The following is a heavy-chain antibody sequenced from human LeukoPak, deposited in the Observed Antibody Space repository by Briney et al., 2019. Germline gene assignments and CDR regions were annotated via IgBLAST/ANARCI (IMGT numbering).Heavy chain of an antibody. CDR2: ISAYNGNT. J-gene: IGHJ6*03. D-gene: IGHD1-26*01. CDR3: ARGEGVVGATDYYYYYMDV. CDR1: GYTFTSYG. V-gene: IGHV1-18*01. Sequence: ASVKVSCKASGYTFTSYGISWVRQAPGQGLEWMGWISAYNGNTNYAQKLQGRVTMTADTSTSTAYMELRSLRSDDTAVYYCARGEGVVGATDYYYYYMDVWGKGTTVTVSS.